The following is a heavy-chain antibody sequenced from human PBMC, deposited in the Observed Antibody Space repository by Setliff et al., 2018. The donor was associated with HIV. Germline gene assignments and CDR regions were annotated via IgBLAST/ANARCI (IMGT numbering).Heavy chain of an antibody. CDR2: IYGDGRT. V-gene: IGHV3-23*03. D-gene: IGHD3-3*01. CDR1: GFIFNNYA. Sequence: LRLSCAASGFIFNNYAMTWVRQVPGKGLEWVSVIYGDGRTYYADFVKGRFTISRDNSKNTVYLQMNSLRAEDTAVYCCARRRDFWSGYSYYFDYWGQGTLVTVSS. J-gene: IGHJ4*02. CDR3: ARRRDFWSGYSYYFDY.